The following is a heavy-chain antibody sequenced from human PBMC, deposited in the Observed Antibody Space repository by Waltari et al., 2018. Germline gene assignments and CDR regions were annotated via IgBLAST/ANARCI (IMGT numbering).Heavy chain of an antibody. J-gene: IGHJ5*02. V-gene: IGHV4-39*01. CDR3: ATHPPSQLGVVLNWFDP. Sequence: QLQLQESGPGLVKPSETLSLTCTVPGGSISSSTLFWGWIRQPRGEGLEWIGSICDSGTTYYNPSLKSRVTISVDTSKNQFSLKVNSVTAADTAVYYCATHPPSQLGVVLNWFDPWGQGILVTVSS. CDR1: GGSISSSTLF. D-gene: IGHD3-16*01. CDR2: ICDSGTT.